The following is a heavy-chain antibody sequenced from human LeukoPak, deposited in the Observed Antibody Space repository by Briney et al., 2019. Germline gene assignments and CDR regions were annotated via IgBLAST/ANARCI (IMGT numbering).Heavy chain of an antibody. CDR2: IYFSGSS. V-gene: IGHV4-30-4*01. CDR1: GGSIRSGNYF. Sequence: SQTLSLTCTVSGGSIRSGNYFWNWIRQPPGKGLEWIGNIYFSGSSSSDPSLKSRVSMSVDTSMNQFSLKLNSVTAAGTATYYCARGASGYVPTAPFVFWGQGILVTVAS. J-gene: IGHJ4*02. CDR3: ARGASGYVPTAPFVF. D-gene: IGHD5-12*01.